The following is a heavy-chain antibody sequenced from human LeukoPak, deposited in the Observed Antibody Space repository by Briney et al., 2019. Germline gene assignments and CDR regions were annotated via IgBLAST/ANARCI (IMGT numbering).Heavy chain of an antibody. CDR1: GFTFSSYS. J-gene: IGHJ5*02. Sequence: TGGSLRLSCAASGFTFSSYSMNWVRQAPGKGLEWVSPISSSSSYIYYADSVKGRFTISRDNAKNSLYLQMNSLRAEDTAVYYCARGEGCSSTSCYTPNWFDPWGQGTLVTVSS. D-gene: IGHD2-2*02. CDR2: ISSSSSYI. CDR3: ARGEGCSSTSCYTPNWFDP. V-gene: IGHV3-21*01.